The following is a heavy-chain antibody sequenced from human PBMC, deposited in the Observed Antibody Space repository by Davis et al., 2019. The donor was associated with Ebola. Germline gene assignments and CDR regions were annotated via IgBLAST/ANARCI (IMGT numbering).Heavy chain of an antibody. V-gene: IGHV3-23*01. Sequence: GEFLKISCAASGFTFSSHAMTWVRQAPGKGLEWVSGITGSGYSTFYTDSVKGRFTVSRDNSKNTLYLQMNSLRAEDTALYYYAKEGVGGTDNSFVYWGQGTLVTVSS. CDR1: GFTFSSHA. CDR2: ITGSGYST. CDR3: AKEGVGGTDNSFVY. D-gene: IGHD1-26*01. J-gene: IGHJ4*02.